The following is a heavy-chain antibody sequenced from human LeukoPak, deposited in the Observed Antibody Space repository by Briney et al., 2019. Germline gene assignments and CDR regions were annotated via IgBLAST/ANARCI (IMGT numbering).Heavy chain of an antibody. CDR3: AKDPYYYDSSGYIWDAFDI. V-gene: IGHV3-23*01. J-gene: IGHJ3*02. CDR2: TSGSGGST. Sequence: PGGSLRLSCAASGFTFSKYAMSLVRQAPGKGLEWVSPTSGSGGSTYYADSVKGRFTISRDNSKNTLYLQMNSLRAEDTAVYYCAKDPYYYDSSGYIWDAFDIWGQGTMVTVSS. D-gene: IGHD3-22*01. CDR1: GFTFSKYA.